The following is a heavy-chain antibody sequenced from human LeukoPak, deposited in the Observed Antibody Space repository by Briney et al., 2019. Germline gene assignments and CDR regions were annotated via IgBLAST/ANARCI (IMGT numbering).Heavy chain of an antibody. J-gene: IGHJ4*02. CDR1: GGSFSGCY. D-gene: IGHD1-26*01. Sequence: SETLSLTCAVYGGSFSGCYWSWIRQPPVKGLEWIGEINHSGSTNYNPSLKSRVTISVDTSKNQFSLKLSSVTAADTAVYYCARGLGATLYWGQGTPVTVSS. V-gene: IGHV4-34*01. CDR2: INHSGST. CDR3: ARGLGATLY.